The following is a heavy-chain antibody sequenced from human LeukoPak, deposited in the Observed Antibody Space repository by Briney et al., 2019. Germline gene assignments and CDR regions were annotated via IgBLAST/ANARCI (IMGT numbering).Heavy chain of an antibody. J-gene: IGHJ4*01. D-gene: IGHD6-19*01. Sequence: GGSLRLSCAASGFTFSNSAMSWVRQAPGKGLEWASTLSGSGITTYYADSVKGRFTISRDNSKNTLYLQMNSLRAEDTAVYYCAKGIYSSGWSYFDYWGHGTLVAVSS. CDR3: AKGIYSSGWSYFDY. CDR1: GFTFSNSA. V-gene: IGHV3-23*01. CDR2: LSGSGITT.